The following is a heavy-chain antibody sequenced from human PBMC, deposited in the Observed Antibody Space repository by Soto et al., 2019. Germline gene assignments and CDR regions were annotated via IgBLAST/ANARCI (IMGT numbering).Heavy chain of an antibody. Sequence: QVQLVQSGAEVKTPGSSVKVSCKASGGTFNSYSIDWVRQAPGHGFEWMGGIIPMSGRPNYAQRFQGRVTFSADKSTNTVYMEVNSLPHEDTAVYYCTRRGRQSANWFDPWGPGTLVTVSS. J-gene: IGHJ5*02. CDR3: TRRGRQSANWFDP. CDR1: GGTFNSYS. V-gene: IGHV1-69*06. CDR2: IIPMSGRP.